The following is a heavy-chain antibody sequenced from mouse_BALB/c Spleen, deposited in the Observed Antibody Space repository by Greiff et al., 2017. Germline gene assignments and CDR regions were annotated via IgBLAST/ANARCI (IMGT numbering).Heavy chain of an antibody. Sequence: QVQLQQSGAELVGPGSSVKISCTASGYAFSSYWMNWVKQRPGQGLEWIGQIYPGDGDTNYNGKFKGKATLTADKSSSTAYMQISSLTSEDSAVYFCARGEYGNPLDYWGQGTTLTVSS. D-gene: IGHD2-10*02. V-gene: IGHV1-80*01. CDR1: GYAFSSYW. CDR3: ARGEYGNPLDY. J-gene: IGHJ2*01. CDR2: IYPGDGDT.